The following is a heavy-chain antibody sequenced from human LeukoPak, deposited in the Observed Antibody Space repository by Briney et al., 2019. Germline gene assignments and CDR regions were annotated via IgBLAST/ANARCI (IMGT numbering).Heavy chain of an antibody. CDR2: ISSSSSTI. J-gene: IGHJ4*02. V-gene: IGHV3-48*04. Sequence: GGSLRLSCAASGFTFSSYSMNWVRQAPGKGLEWVSCISSSSSTIYYADSVKGRFTISRDNAKNSLYLQMNSLRAEDTAVYYCASGGVSGRRYFDWLPFDYWGQGTLVTVSS. CDR3: ASGGVSGRRYFDWLPFDY. D-gene: IGHD3-9*01. CDR1: GFTFSSYS.